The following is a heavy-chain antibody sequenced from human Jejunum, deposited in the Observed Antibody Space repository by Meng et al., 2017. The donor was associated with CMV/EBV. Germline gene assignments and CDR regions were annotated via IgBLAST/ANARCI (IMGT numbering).Heavy chain of an antibody. D-gene: IGHD5-18*01. Sequence: FSSYAMHWVRQAPGQRLEWMGWINAGNGNTKYSQKFQGRVSIIRDTSARTVYTELSSLRSEDTAVYYCARETRMQIWSIQSGKLDYWGQGTLVTVSS. CDR1: FSSYA. J-gene: IGHJ4*02. V-gene: IGHV1-3*01. CDR3: ARETRMQIWSIQSGKLDY. CDR2: INAGNGNT.